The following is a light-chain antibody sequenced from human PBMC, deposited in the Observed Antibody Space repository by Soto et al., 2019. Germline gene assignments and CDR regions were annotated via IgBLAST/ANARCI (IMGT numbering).Light chain of an antibody. CDR2: GAS. CDR1: QSVTSNY. V-gene: IGKV3-20*01. J-gene: IGKJ2*01. Sequence: EIVLTQSPGTLSLSPGERATLYCRASQSVTSNYLAWYQQKPGQAPRLLIYGASTRAAGVPDRFSGSGSGTDFTLTITRLEPEDFAVYYCQQYGRSPLLYTFGQGTKVGVK. CDR3: QQYGRSPLLYT.